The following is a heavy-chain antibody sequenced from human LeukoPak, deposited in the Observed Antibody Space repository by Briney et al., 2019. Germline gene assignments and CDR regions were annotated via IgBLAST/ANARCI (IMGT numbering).Heavy chain of an antibody. Sequence: ASVKVSCKASGYTFTGYYMHWVRQAPGQGLEWMGWINPNSGGTNYAQKFQGRVTMTRDTSISTAYMELSRLGSDDTAVYYCARAYCYDSSGWFDPWGQGTLVTVSS. CDR1: GYTFTGYY. CDR3: ARAYCYDSSGWFDP. J-gene: IGHJ5*02. CDR2: INPNSGGT. D-gene: IGHD3-22*01. V-gene: IGHV1-2*02.